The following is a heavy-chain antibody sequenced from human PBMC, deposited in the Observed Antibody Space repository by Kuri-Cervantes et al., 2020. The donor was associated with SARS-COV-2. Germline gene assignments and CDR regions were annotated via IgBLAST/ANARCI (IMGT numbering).Heavy chain of an antibody. V-gene: IGHV3-33*01. CDR3: ARDKGGATFDY. CDR1: GFTFSSYG. Sequence: GESLKISCAASGFTFSSYGMHWVRQAPGKGLEWVAVIWYDGSNKYYADSVKGRFTISRDNSKNTLYLQMNSLRAEDTAVYYCARDKGGATFDYWGQGTLVTVSS. J-gene: IGHJ4*02. D-gene: IGHD1-26*01. CDR2: IWYDGSNK.